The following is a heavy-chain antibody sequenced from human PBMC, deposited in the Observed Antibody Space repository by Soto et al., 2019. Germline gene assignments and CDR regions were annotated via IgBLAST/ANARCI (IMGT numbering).Heavy chain of an antibody. Sequence: ASVKVSCKASGYTFTSYGIIWVRQAPGQGLEWMGWISAYNGNTNYAQKLQGRVTMTTDTSTSTAYMELRSLRSDDTAVYYCAGELIAVAGYNWFDPWGQGTLVTVSS. CDR2: ISAYNGNT. D-gene: IGHD6-19*01. J-gene: IGHJ5*02. CDR3: AGELIAVAGYNWFDP. V-gene: IGHV1-18*01. CDR1: GYTFTSYG.